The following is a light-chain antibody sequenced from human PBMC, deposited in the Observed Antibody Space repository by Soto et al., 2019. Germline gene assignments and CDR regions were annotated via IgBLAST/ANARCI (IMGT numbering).Light chain of an antibody. V-gene: IGKV1-5*01. Sequence: DIQITQSPSTLSGSVGDRVTITCRASQSISSWLAWYQQKPGKAPKLLIYDASSLESGVPSRFSGSGSGTEFTLTISSLQPDDFATYYCQQYNSYSRGTFGQGTRLEI. CDR3: QQYNSYSRGT. J-gene: IGKJ5*01. CDR1: QSISSW. CDR2: DAS.